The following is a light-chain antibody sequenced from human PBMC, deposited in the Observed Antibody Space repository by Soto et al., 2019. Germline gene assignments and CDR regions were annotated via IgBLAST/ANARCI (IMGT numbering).Light chain of an antibody. Sequence: EIVLTQSPGTLSLSPGERAALSCRASQSVSSSYLAWYQQKPGQAPRLLIYAASSRATGIPDRFSGSGSGTDFPLTSRSLDPEHFAVYYCQQYGSSPRTFGQGTKLEIK. CDR3: QQYGSSPRT. CDR2: AAS. CDR1: QSVSSSY. V-gene: IGKV3-20*01. J-gene: IGKJ2*01.